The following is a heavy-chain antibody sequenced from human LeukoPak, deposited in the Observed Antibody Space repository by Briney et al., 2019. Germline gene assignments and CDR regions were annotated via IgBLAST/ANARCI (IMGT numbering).Heavy chain of an antibody. CDR3: AGARCMRMVGGPRTLTCDI. D-gene: IGHD2-8*01. Sequence: ASVKVSCKASGYTFTSYYMHWVRQAPGQGLEWMGIINPSGGSTSYAQKFQGRVTMTRDMATSTVYMELSSLRSEATAVYYCAGARCMRMVGGPRTLTCDIWSQGRMLTVSS. CDR2: INPSGGST. V-gene: IGHV1-46*01. J-gene: IGHJ3*02. CDR1: GYTFTSYY.